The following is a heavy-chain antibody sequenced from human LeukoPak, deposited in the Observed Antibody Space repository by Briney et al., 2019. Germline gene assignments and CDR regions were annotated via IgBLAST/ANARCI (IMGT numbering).Heavy chain of an antibody. CDR2: INPSGGST. J-gene: IGHJ4*02. CDR1: GYTFTSYY. CDR3: ARRGGDYYDSSGYLH. Sequence: ASVKVSCKASGYTFTSYYMHWVRQAPGQGLEWMGIINPSGGSTSYAQKFQGRVTMTRDMSTSTVYMELSSLRSEDTAVYYCARRGGDYYDSSGYLHWGQGTLVTVSS. D-gene: IGHD3-22*01. V-gene: IGHV1-46*01.